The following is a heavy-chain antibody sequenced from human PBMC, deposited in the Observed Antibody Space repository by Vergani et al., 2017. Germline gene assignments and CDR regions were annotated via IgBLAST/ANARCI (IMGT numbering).Heavy chain of an antibody. CDR3: AGRYCTNGVCYSATDY. Sequence: QVQLPESGPGLVKPSQTLSLTCTVSGGSISSGGYYWSWIRQHPGKGLEWIGYIYYSGSTYYNPSLKSRVTISVDTSKNQFSLKLSSVTAADTAVYYCAGRYCTNGVCYSATDYWGQGTLVTVSS. D-gene: IGHD2-8*01. J-gene: IGHJ4*02. V-gene: IGHV4-31*03. CDR1: GGSISSGGYY. CDR2: IYYSGST.